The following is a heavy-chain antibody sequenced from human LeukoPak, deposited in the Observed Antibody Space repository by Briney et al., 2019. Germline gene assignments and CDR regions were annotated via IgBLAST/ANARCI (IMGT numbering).Heavy chain of an antibody. CDR1: GFTFDDYA. J-gene: IGHJ6*03. D-gene: IGHD6-13*01. CDR3: AKDTWRAGTGIYYYYMDV. Sequence: PGRSLRLSCAASGFTFDDYAMHWVRQAPGKGLDWVSGISWNSGSIGYADSVKGRFTISRDNAKNSLYLQMNSLRAEDTALYYCAKDTWRAGTGIYYYYMDVWGKGTTVTVSS. CDR2: ISWNSGSI. V-gene: IGHV3-9*01.